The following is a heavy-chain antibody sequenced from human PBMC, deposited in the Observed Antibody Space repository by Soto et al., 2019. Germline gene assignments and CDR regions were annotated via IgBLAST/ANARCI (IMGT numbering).Heavy chain of an antibody. V-gene: IGHV1-8*02. CDR3: ARMASAGTLNWFDP. CDR1: GYTFINFD. J-gene: IGHJ5*02. Sequence: QVQLVQSGDEVKEPGASVRVSCEASGYTFINFDISWVRQAAGQGLEWLGWMNPGSGQTGYASKLQGRVAMTRDASTGTSHLELSSLTSDDTAVYYCARMASAGTLNWFDPWGQGTLGTVSS. CDR2: MNPGSGQT. D-gene: IGHD6-13*01.